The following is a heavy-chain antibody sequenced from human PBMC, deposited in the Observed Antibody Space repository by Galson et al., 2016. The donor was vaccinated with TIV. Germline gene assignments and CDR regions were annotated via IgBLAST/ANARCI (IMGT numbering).Heavy chain of an antibody. V-gene: IGHV3-66*02. J-gene: IGHJ6*02. CDR2: ISDDGNT. D-gene: IGHD3-22*01. CDR3: ARDRVVDATYYYYYYGMDV. CDR1: GLSVSINY. Sequence: SLRLSCAASGLSVSINYMTWVRQAPGKGLEWVSLISDDGNTYYADSVKGRFTISRDNSKNTLHLQMNTLRVEDTAVYFCARDRVVDATYYYYYYGMDVWGQGTAVTVSS.